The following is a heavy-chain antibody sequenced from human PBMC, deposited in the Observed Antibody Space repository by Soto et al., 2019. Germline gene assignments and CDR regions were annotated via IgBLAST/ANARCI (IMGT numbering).Heavy chain of an antibody. CDR3: ARGRGTMIVWPDY. CDR1: GVSFSGYY. CDR2: INHSGST. Sequence: SETLSLTCAVYGVSFSGYYWSWIRQPPGKGLEWIGEINHSGSTNYNPSLKSRVTISVDTSKNQFSLKLSSVTAADTAVYYCARGRGTMIVWPDYWGQGTLVTVSS. D-gene: IGHD3-22*01. J-gene: IGHJ4*02. V-gene: IGHV4-34*01.